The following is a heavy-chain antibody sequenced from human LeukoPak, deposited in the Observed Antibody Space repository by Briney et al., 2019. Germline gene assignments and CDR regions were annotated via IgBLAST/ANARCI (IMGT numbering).Heavy chain of an antibody. Sequence: GGSLRLSCAASGFTFSSYWMSWVRQARGKGLEWVAIIKQDGSEKYYVDSVKGRFTISRDNAKNSLYLQMNSLRAEDTAVYYCASLKVPAAISYYYGMDVWGQGTTVTVSS. J-gene: IGHJ6*02. CDR1: GFTFSSYW. CDR2: IKQDGSEK. V-gene: IGHV3-7*01. CDR3: ASLKVPAAISYYYGMDV. D-gene: IGHD2-2*02.